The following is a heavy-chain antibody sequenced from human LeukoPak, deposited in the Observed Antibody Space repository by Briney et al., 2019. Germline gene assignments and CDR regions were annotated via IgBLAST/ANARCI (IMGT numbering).Heavy chain of an antibody. D-gene: IGHD1-26*01. J-gene: IGHJ4*02. CDR3: ARDKNPGESGSYY. CDR1: GFTFSSYS. CDR2: ISSSSSTI. V-gene: IGHV3-48*02. Sequence: PGGSLRLSCAASGFTFSSYSMNWVRQAPGKGLGLVSHISSSSSTIHYAHSVKGRFTIARDDDKNSLYLQMNSLRDDDTAVYSCARDKNPGESGSYYWGQGTLVTVSS.